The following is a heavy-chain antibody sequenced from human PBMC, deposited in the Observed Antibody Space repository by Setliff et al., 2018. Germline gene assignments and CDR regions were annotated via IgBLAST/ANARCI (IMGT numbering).Heavy chain of an antibody. CDR2: ISGYNGNT. D-gene: IGHD2-15*01. CDR3: ARGPAVHCSGGSCYLDY. J-gene: IGHJ4*02. Sequence: ASVKVSCKASGYTFTSYGVSWVRQAPGQGLEWMGWISGYNGNTNHAQKLQGRVTMTTDTSTSTAYMELRSLRSEDTAVYYCARGPAVHCSGGSCYLDYWGQGTLVTVSS. V-gene: IGHV1-18*01. CDR1: GYTFTSYG.